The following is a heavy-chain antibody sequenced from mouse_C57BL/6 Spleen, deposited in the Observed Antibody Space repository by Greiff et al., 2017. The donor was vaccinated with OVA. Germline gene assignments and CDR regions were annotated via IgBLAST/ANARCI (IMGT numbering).Heavy chain of an antibody. Sequence: QVQLQQPGAELVRPGSSVKLSCKASGYTFTSYWMHWVKQRPVQGLEWIGNIDPSGSDTHYNQKFKDKATLTVDKSSSTAYMQLSSLTSEDSAVYYCARSGGNYLDYWGQGTSVTVSS. CDR1: GYTFTSYW. J-gene: IGHJ4*01. CDR3: ARSGGNYLDY. D-gene: IGHD2-1*01. V-gene: IGHV1-52*01. CDR2: IDPSGSDT.